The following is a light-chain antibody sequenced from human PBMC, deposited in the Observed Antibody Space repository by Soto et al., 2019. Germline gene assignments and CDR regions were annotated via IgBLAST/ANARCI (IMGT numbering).Light chain of an antibody. CDR3: QHYNAFPWP. CDR2: GAS. CDR1: QSIRNW. Sequence: DIQMTQSPSTLTASVGDRVTITCRASQSIRNWLAWYQDKPGKAPKLLIYGASSLESGVPSRFSVSGSGTEFTLTIGGLQPDDFATYYCQHYNAFPWPFGQGTKVEIK. J-gene: IGKJ1*01. V-gene: IGKV1-5*01.